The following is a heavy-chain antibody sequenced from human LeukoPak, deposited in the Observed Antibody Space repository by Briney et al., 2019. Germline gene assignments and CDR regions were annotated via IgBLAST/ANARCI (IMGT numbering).Heavy chain of an antibody. CDR3: AKDIEKSFTVTTYAFDI. V-gene: IGHV3-30*18. Sequence: GGSLRLSCAASGFTFSSSGMHWVRQAPGKGLEWVAVISYDGSNKYYADSVKGRFTISRDNSKNTLYLQMNSLRAEDTAVYYCAKDIEKSFTVTTYAFDIWGQGTMVTVSS. CDR2: ISYDGSNK. CDR1: GFTFSSSG. D-gene: IGHD4-17*01. J-gene: IGHJ3*02.